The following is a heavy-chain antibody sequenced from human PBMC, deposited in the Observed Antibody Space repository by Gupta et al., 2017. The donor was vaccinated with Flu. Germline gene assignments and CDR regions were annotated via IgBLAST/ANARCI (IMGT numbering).Heavy chain of an antibody. V-gene: IGHV4-31*03. D-gene: IGHD3-9*01. J-gene: IGHJ4*02. CDR1: GGYISSGGYY. Sequence: QVQLQESGPGLVKPSQTLSLTCTVSGGYISSGGYYWSWIRQHPGKGLEWIGYSYYSGSTYYNPSLKSRVTISGDTSKNQFSLKLSTVTAADTAVYYCARVLRDPTYGPFDYWGQGTLGTVAS. CDR3: ARVLRDPTYGPFDY. CDR2: SYYSGST.